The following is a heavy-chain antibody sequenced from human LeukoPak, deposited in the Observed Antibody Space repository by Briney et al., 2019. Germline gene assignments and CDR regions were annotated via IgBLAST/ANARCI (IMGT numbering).Heavy chain of an antibody. CDR2: INPSGGST. Sequence: ASVKVSCKASGYTFTSYYMHWVRQAPGQGLEWMGMINPSGGSTSYAQKFQGRVTMTRDTSTSTVYMELSSLRSEDTAVYYCARGSVVVVAATSWFDPWGQGTLVTVSS. V-gene: IGHV1-46*01. J-gene: IGHJ5*02. D-gene: IGHD2-15*01. CDR1: GYTFTSYY. CDR3: ARGSVVVVAATSWFDP.